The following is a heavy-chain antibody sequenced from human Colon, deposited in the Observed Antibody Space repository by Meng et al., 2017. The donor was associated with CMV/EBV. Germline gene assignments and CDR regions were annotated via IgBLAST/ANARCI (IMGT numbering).Heavy chain of an antibody. J-gene: IGHJ4*02. V-gene: IGHV3-7*04. CDR2: IKPDGTEK. Sequence: GESLKISCAASGFSFNSYWLSWVRQAPGKGLEWVASIKPDGTEKHYVDSVKGRFTISRDNAKNSLYLQMNSLRAEDTAVYYCGGGGYQLDYWGQGSLVTVSS. D-gene: IGHD3-22*01. CDR3: GGGGYQLDY. CDR1: GFSFNSYW.